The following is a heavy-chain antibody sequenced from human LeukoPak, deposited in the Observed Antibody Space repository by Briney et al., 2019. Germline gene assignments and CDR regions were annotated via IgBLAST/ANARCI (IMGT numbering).Heavy chain of an antibody. CDR2: ISGSGGST. CDR3: AKERDYGPADY. CDR1: GFTFSSYA. V-gene: IGHV3-23*01. D-gene: IGHD4/OR15-4a*01. Sequence: GGFLRLSCAASGFTFSSYAMSWVRQAPGKGLEWVSAISGSGGSTYYADSVKGRFTVSRDNSKNTLFLQMNSLRAEDTAIYYCAKERDYGPADYWGQETLVTVSS. J-gene: IGHJ4*02.